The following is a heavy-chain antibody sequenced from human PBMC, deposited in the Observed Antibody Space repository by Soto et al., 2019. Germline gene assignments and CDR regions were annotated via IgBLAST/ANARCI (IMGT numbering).Heavy chain of an antibody. CDR1: GYTFTTYL. V-gene: IGHV1-3*04. D-gene: IGHD4-17*01. CDR2: INTGNGNT. CDR3: ARALYGDRLDS. J-gene: IGHJ4*02. Sequence: QVQLVQSGADVKKPGASVKVSCNASGYTFTTYLIHWVRQAPGERLEWMGWINTGNGNTKYSHELQGRVTITRYTSPNTAYVELNGLTSEDTAVYYCARALYGDRLDSWGQGTLVTVSS.